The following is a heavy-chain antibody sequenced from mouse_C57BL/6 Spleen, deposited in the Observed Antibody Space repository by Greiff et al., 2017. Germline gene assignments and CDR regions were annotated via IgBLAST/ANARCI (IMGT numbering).Heavy chain of an antibody. CDR1: GYTFTSYW. V-gene: IGHV1-53*01. CDR3: ANLLLPYYCAMDY. J-gene: IGHJ4*01. Sequence: VQLQQPGTELVKPGASVKLSCKASGYTFTSYWMHWVKQRPGQGLEWIGNINPSNGGTNYNEKFKSKATLTVDKSSSTAYMQLSSLTSEDSAVYYCANLLLPYYCAMDYWGQGTSVTVSS. D-gene: IGHD2-1*01. CDR2: INPSNGGT.